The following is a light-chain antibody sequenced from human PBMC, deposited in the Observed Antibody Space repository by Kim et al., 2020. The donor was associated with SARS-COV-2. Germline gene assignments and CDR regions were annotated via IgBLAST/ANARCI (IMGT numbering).Light chain of an antibody. Sequence: SPVQTATITCSGDNLEKKYSSWYQQKPGQSPVLIIYHDNKPPSGIPERFSGSNSGNTATLTISGTQALDEADYYCQAWDSKTNHVFGTGTKVTVL. J-gene: IGLJ1*01. CDR2: HDN. V-gene: IGLV3-1*01. CDR1: NLEKKY. CDR3: QAWDSKTNHV.